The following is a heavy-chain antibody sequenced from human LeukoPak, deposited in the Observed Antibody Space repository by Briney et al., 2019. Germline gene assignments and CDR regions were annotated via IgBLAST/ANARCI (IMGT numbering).Heavy chain of an antibody. D-gene: IGHD6-19*01. CDR3: VKDRYSSGFSSYFDH. Sequence: GGSLRLSCAASGFTVSSNYMSWVRQAPGKGLEWVSVIYSGGSTYYADSVKGRFSISRDNSKNTLYLQMSTLRTEDTAVYYCVKDRYSSGFSSYFDHWGQGTLVTVSS. V-gene: IGHV3-53*05. CDR1: GFTVSSNY. CDR2: IYSGGST. J-gene: IGHJ4*02.